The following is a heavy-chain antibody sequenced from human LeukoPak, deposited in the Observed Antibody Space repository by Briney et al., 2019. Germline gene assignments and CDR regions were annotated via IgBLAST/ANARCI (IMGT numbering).Heavy chain of an antibody. V-gene: IGHV3-30*02. J-gene: IGHJ6*03. Sequence: SLRLSCAADGFTFSNFGMHWVRQAPGKGLEWVGFIRYDGTNQYYADSVKGRFTISRDSSNNTLYLQMNSLGAEDTAVYYCAKSTYYYYMDVWGKGAKVTVSS. CDR2: IRYDGTNQ. CDR1: GFTFSNFG. CDR3: AKSTYYYYMDV.